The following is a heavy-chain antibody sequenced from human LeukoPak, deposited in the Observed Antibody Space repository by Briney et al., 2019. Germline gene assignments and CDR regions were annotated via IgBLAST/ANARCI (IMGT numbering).Heavy chain of an antibody. CDR3: ARVQYYYDSSGYYYFDY. CDR1: GGSFSGYY. CDR2: INRSGST. Sequence: SETLSLTCAVYGGSFSGYYWSWIRQPPGKGLEWIGEINRSGSTNYNPSLKSRVTISVDTSKNQFSLKLSSVTAADTAVYYCARVQYYYDSSGYYYFDYWGQGTLVTVSS. D-gene: IGHD3-22*01. V-gene: IGHV4-34*01. J-gene: IGHJ4*02.